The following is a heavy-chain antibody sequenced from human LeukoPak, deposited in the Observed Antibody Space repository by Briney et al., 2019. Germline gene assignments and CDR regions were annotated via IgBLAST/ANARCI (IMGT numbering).Heavy chain of an antibody. CDR1: GYTFTDYY. CDR3: ATYCSSTSCPPNY. V-gene: IGHV1-2*02. D-gene: IGHD2-2*01. J-gene: IGHJ4*02. CDR2: INPNSGGT. Sequence: GASVKVSCKASGYTFTDYYMHWVRQAPGQGLEWMGWINPNSGGTNYAQKFQGRVTMTRDTSISTAYMELSRLRSDDTAVYYCATYCSSTSCPPNYWGQGTLVTVSS.